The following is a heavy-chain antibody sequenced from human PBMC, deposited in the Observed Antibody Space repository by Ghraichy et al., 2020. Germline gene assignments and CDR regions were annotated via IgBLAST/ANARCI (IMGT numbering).Heavy chain of an antibody. CDR1: GASISGFY. CDR3: ARVPTMFGVAPWGMDI. V-gene: IGHV4-59*01. CDR2: IYYSGTT. Sequence: GSLSLTCTVSGASISGFYWSWIRQPPGKGLEWIGHIYYSGTTNYSPSLKSRLTLSVDRSQNLVSLRLSSVTSADTAMYYCARVPTMFGVAPWGMDIWGQGTTVTVS. D-gene: IGHD3-3*01. J-gene: IGHJ6*02.